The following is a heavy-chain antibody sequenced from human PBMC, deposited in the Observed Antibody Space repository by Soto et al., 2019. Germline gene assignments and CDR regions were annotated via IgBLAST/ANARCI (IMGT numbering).Heavy chain of an antibody. D-gene: IGHD6-13*01. Sequence: QVQLQESGPGLVKPSQTLSLTCTVSGGSISSGGYYWSWIRQHPGKGLEWIGYIYYSGSTYYNPSLKSRVTISVDTSKNPFSLKLSSVTAADTAVYYCAREHSSSAVKGDYFDYWGQGTLVTVSS. CDR2: IYYSGST. J-gene: IGHJ4*02. CDR1: GGSISSGGYY. CDR3: AREHSSSAVKGDYFDY. V-gene: IGHV4-31*03.